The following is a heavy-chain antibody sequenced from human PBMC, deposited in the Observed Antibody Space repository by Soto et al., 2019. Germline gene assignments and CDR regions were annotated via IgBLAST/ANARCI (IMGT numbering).Heavy chain of an antibody. V-gene: IGHV3-30*18. CDR3: AKGRGSYGGDFDI. J-gene: IGHJ3*02. CDR2: ISYDGSNE. CDR1: GFTFSSYG. D-gene: IGHD1-26*01. Sequence: QVQLVESGGGVVQPGTSLRLSCAASGFTFSSYGMHWVRQAPGKGLEWVAIISYDGSNEYYADSVKGRFTISRDNSKNTLYLQMNSLRAEDTAVYYCAKGRGSYGGDFDIWGQGTMVTVSS.